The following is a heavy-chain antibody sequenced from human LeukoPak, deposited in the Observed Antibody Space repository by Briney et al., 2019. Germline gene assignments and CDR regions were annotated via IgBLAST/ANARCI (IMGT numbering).Heavy chain of an antibody. Sequence: RGSLRLSSAASVFTFCIARMHWVRQAPGEGRVCVSRLTNDVSSTSYADSVKGRFTISRDNAKNTLYLEMSSLRAEDTAVYYCVRDSSVTRMDVWGKGTTVTVSS. D-gene: IGHD4-17*01. CDR1: VFTFCIAR. CDR3: VRDSSVTRMDV. J-gene: IGHJ6*04. V-gene: IGHV3-74*01. CDR2: LTNDVSST.